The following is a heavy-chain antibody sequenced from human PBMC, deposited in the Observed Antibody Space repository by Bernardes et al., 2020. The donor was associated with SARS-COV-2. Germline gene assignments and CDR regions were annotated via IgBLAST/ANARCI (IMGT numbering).Heavy chain of an antibody. J-gene: IGHJ4*02. CDR3: ARAHRTTIFGVVPYFDY. Sequence: SETLSLTCTVSGGSISSGGYYWSWIRQHPGKGLQWIGYIYYSGSTYYNQSLKSRVTISVDTSKNQFSLKLSSVTAADTAVYYCARAHRTTIFGVVPYFDYWRQRTLDTVSS. CDR2: IYYSGST. CDR1: GGSISSGGYY. D-gene: IGHD3-3*01. V-gene: IGHV4-31*03.